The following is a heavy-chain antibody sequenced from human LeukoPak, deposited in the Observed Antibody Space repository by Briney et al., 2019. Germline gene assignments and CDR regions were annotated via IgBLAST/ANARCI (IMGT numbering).Heavy chain of an antibody. CDR3: AKGRQWLVLGFGFDY. J-gene: IGHJ4*02. V-gene: IGHV3-23*01. D-gene: IGHD6-19*01. CDR1: GFTFSSYA. CDR2: ISGSGGST. Sequence: PGGSLRLSCAASGFTFSSYAMSWVRQAPGKGLEWVSAISGSGGSTYYADSVKGRFTISRDNSKNTLYLQMNSLRAEDTAVYYCAKGRQWLVLGFGFDYWGQGTLVTVSS.